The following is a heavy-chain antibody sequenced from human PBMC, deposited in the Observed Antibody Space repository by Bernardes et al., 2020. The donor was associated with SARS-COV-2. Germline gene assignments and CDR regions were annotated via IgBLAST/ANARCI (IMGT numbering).Heavy chain of an antibody. CDR3: TRVPVVAGSYGWSDP. D-gene: IGHD2-15*01. Sequence: SETLSLTCTVSGGSITSGDYYWNWVRQLPGKGLEWVGYIYYRGRTNYNPSLKSRVTVSLDTSKNQFSLKLTSVTAADTAVYYFTRVPVVAGSYGWSDPGGQGTLVTDSS. V-gene: IGHV4-30-4*08. J-gene: IGHJ5*02. CDR2: IYYRGRT. CDR1: GGSITSGDYY.